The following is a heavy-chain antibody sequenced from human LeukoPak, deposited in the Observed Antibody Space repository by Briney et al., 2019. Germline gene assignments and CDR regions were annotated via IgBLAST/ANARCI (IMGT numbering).Heavy chain of an antibody. CDR1: GYTFTSYG. CDR2: ISAYNGNT. V-gene: IGHV1-18*01. D-gene: IGHD2-2*01. J-gene: IGHJ4*02. Sequence: ASVTVSCKASGYTFTSYGISWVRQAPGQGLEWMGWISAYNGNTNYAQKLQGRVTMTTDTSTSTAYMELRSLRSEDTAVYYCARDGPARVVVPAELDYWGQGTLVTVSS. CDR3: ARDGPARVVVPAELDY.